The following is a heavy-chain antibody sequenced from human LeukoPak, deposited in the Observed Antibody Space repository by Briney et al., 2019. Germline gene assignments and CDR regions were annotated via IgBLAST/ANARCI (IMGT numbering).Heavy chain of an antibody. Sequence: ASVKVSCKASGYTFTSYAMHWVRQAPGQRLEWMGWINAGNGNTKYSQKFQGRVTITRDTSASTAYMELSSLRSEGTAVYYCASAGSIAAAGTGFDYWGQGTLVTVSS. D-gene: IGHD6-13*01. CDR2: INAGNGNT. J-gene: IGHJ4*02. CDR1: GYTFTSYA. V-gene: IGHV1-3*01. CDR3: ASAGSIAAAGTGFDY.